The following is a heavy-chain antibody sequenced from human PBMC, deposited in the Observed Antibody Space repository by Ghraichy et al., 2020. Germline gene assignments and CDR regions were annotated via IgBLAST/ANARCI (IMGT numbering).Heavy chain of an antibody. CDR2: INQDGSEK. V-gene: IGHV3-7*01. CDR1: GFTFTDYW. D-gene: IGHD3-16*01. Sequence: GSLRLSCAASGFTFTDYWMSWVRQAPGKGPEWVAHINQDGSEKTYVDSVKGRFAISRDNAKNSLFLQMNSLRAEDTAVYYCAREGGRWGSNPWGQGTLVTVSS. CDR3: AREGGRWGSNP. J-gene: IGHJ5*02.